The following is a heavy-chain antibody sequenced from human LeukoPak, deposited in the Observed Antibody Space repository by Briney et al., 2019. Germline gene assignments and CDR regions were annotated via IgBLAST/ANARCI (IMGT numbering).Heavy chain of an antibody. V-gene: IGHV3-23*01. Sequence: GRSLRLSSAASRFTFSNYAMRWVRQAPGKGLEWVSSMSGSSGSTSYADSVKGRVTISRDNSKNTLYLQMNNLRAEDTSLYYCTKNQGQWLVPVDYWGQGTLVTVSS. CDR3: TKNQGQWLVPVDY. CDR2: MSGSSGST. CDR1: RFTFSNYA. D-gene: IGHD6-19*01. J-gene: IGHJ4*02.